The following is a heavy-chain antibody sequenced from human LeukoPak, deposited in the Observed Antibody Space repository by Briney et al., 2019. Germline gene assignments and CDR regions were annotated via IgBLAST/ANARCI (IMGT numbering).Heavy chain of an antibody. J-gene: IGHJ6*03. CDR1: GYTFTDYY. CDR2: INPKSGVT. V-gene: IGHV1-2*06. CDR3: ARAGGYCGSTSCYSGYYYYFMDV. D-gene: IGHD2-2*01. Sequence: ASVKVSCKASGYTFTDYYLHWVRQAPGQGLEWMGRINPKSGVTDSKMKFQGRVTLTRDTSITTAYMELISLTSDDAAVYYCARAGGYCGSTSCYSGYYYYFMDVWGKGTTVTVSS.